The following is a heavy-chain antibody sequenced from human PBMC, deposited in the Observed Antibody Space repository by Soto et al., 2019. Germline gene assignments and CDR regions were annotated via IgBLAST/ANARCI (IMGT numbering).Heavy chain of an antibody. V-gene: IGHV3-9*01. CDR1: GFTFDDYA. D-gene: IGHD2-15*01. J-gene: IGHJ4*02. Sequence: GGSLRLSCAASGFTFDDYAMHWVRQAPGKGLEWVSGISWNSGSIGYADSVKGRFTLSRDNAKNSLYLQMNSLRAEDTAVYYCSKARTPRTGIDYCGQGTLVTFSS. CDR3: SKARTPRTGIDY. CDR2: ISWNSGSI.